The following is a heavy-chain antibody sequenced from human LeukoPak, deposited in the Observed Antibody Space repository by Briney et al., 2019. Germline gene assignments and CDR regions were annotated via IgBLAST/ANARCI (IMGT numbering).Heavy chain of an antibody. Sequence: GASVKVSCKASGYTFTSYAMHWVRQAPGQRLEWMGWINAGNGNTKYSQKFQGRVTITRDTSASTAYMELSSLRSEDTAVYYCARLDTIFGVVPLDYWGQGTLVTVSS. V-gene: IGHV1-3*01. D-gene: IGHD3-3*01. J-gene: IGHJ4*02. CDR3: ARLDTIFGVVPLDY. CDR1: GYTFTSYA. CDR2: INAGNGNT.